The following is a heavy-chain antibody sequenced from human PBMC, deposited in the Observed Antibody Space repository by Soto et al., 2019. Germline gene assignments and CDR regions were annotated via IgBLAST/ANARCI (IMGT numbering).Heavy chain of an antibody. CDR3: AKGDTTMITDYYAMDV. Sequence: LRLSCAVSGFTFTSYAMTWVRQAPGKGLEWVSAISGSGGSEFYADSVKGRFTISRDNSKNTLYLQMKSLRAEDTALYYCAKGDTTMITDYYAMDVWGQGPRSPSP. CDR2: ISGSGGSE. V-gene: IGHV3-23*01. CDR1: GFTFTSYA. J-gene: IGHJ6*02. D-gene: IGHD5-18*01.